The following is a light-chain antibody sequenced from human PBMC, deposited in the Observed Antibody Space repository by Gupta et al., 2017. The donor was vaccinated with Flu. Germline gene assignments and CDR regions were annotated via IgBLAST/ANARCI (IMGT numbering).Light chain of an antibody. CDR2: SNN. V-gene: IGLV1-47*01. CDR3: AAWDDSLSGPV. J-gene: IGLJ3*02. Sequence: QSVLTQPPSASATPGQRVTISCFGSSSNIGSNYVSWYQQLPGTAPKLVMFSNNQRPSGVPDRFSGSKSGASASLAISGLRSEDEADYYCAAWDDSLSGPVFGGGTKLTVL. CDR1: SSNIGSNY.